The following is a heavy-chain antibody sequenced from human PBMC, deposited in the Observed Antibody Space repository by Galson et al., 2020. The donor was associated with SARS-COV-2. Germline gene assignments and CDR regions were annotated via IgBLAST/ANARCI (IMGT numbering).Heavy chain of an antibody. D-gene: IGHD4-17*01. CDR2: VSAYNGNT. V-gene: IGHV1-18*01. CDR1: GYTFTNHG. CDR3: ARGGVTTIKYDF. Sequence: ASVKVSCKAAGYTFTNHGISWVRQAPGQGLEWMGWVSAYNGNTNYAQKLQGRVTMTTDTSTSTAYMELRSLRSDDTAVYYCARGGVTTIKYDFWGQGTLVTVSS. J-gene: IGHJ4*02.